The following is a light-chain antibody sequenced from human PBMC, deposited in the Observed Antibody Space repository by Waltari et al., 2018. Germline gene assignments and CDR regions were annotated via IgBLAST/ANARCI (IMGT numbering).Light chain of an antibody. J-gene: IGLJ1*01. CDR2: EVN. Sequence: QSALTQPASVSGSPGQSITIPCTGTSSDVGTYNSVSWYQQHPGKGPKLIIYEVNKRSSGVSNRVSGSKSGNTASLTISGLQTEDEADYYCSSYTDWIYVFGSGTKVTVL. V-gene: IGLV2-14*02. CDR3: SSYTDWIYV. CDR1: SSDVGTYNS.